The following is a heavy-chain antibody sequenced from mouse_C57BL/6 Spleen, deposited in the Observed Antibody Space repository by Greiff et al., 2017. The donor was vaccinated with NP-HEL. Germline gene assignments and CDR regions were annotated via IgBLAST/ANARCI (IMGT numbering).Heavy chain of an antibody. Sequence: EVQLQQSGPELVKPGASVKISCKASGYSFTGYYMNWVKQSPEKSLEWIGEINPSTGGTTYNQKFKAKATLTVDKSSSTAYMQLKSLTSEDSAVYYCARRGDYDEIDYWGQGTTLTVSS. D-gene: IGHD2-4*01. CDR1: GYSFTGYY. CDR2: INPSTGGT. CDR3: ARRGDYDEIDY. J-gene: IGHJ2*01. V-gene: IGHV1-42*01.